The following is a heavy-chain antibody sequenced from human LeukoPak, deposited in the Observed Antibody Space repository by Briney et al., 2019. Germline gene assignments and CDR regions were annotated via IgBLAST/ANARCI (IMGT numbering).Heavy chain of an antibody. CDR1: GYTLTELS. J-gene: IGHJ4*02. CDR2: FDPEDGET. CDR3: ATDQTLAARPLDY. Sequence: GASVKVSCKVSGYTLTELSMHWVRQAPGKGLEWIGGFDPEDGETIYAQKFQGRVTMTEDTSTDTAYMELSSLRSEDTAVYYCATDQTLAARPLDYWGQGTLVTVSS. V-gene: IGHV1-24*01. D-gene: IGHD6-6*01.